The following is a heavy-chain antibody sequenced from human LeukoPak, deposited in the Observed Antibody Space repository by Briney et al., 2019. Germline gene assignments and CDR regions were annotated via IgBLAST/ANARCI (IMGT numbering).Heavy chain of an antibody. CDR1: GYTFSSYG. CDR3: ARDRSPDFWSGDYRDAVDI. CDR2: ISAYNDNT. V-gene: IGHV1-18*01. D-gene: IGHD3-3*01. Sequence: GASVKVSCKASGYTFSSYGISWVRQAPGQGLEWMGWISAYNDNTNSAQKLQGRVSMTTDTSTSTAYMELRSLRSDDTAVYYCARDRSPDFWSGDYRDAVDIWGQGTMVTVSS. J-gene: IGHJ3*02.